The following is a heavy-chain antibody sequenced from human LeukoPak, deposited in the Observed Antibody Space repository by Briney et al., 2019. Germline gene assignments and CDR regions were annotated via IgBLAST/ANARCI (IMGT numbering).Heavy chain of an antibody. V-gene: IGHV4-59*08. CDR1: GGSISSYY. Sequence: SETLSLTCTVSGGSISSYYWSWIRQPPGRELEWIGYIYYSGSTNYNPSLKSRVTISVDTSKNQFSLKLSSVTAADTAVYYCARHGGDCSGGSCYSDYYYGMDVWGQGTTVTVSS. CDR2: IYYSGST. CDR3: ARHGGDCSGGSCYSDYYYGMDV. J-gene: IGHJ6*02. D-gene: IGHD2-15*01.